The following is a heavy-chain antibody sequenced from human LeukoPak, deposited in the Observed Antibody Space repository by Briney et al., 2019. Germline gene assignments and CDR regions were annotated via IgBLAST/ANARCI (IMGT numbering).Heavy chain of an antibody. Sequence: GGSLRLSCAASGFTFSSYGMHWVRQAPGKGLEWVAFIRYDGSNKYYAGSVKDRFTISRDNSKNTLYLQMDSLRAEDTAVYYCATYAEVDYWGQGTLVTVSS. CDR2: IRYDGSNK. D-gene: IGHD2-2*01. CDR1: GFTFSSYG. J-gene: IGHJ4*02. CDR3: ATYAEVDY. V-gene: IGHV3-30*02.